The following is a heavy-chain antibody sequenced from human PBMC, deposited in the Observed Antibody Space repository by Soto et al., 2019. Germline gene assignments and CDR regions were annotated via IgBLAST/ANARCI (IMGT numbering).Heavy chain of an antibody. D-gene: IGHD4-17*01. V-gene: IGHV1-18*01. CDR1: GYTLTSYG. Sequence: QGQLVQSGAEVKKPGASVKVSCKASGYTLTSYGCNWVRQAPGQGLEWMGWISAYNGNTNYAQKLQGRCTMTTDTSTSTAYMELRSLRSDDTAVYYCAIWTTVETGNYWGQGTLVTVSS. J-gene: IGHJ4*02. CDR3: AIWTTVETGNY. CDR2: ISAYNGNT.